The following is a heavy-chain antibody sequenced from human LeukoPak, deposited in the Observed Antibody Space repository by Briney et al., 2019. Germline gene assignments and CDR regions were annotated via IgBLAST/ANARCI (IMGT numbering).Heavy chain of an antibody. CDR3: AVALRSYYGSGSSDY. D-gene: IGHD3-10*01. J-gene: IGHJ4*02. CDR1: GGSISSGDYY. V-gene: IGHV4-30-4*01. Sequence: SETLSLTCTVSGGSISSGDYYWSWIRQPPGKGLEWIGYIYYSGSTNYNPSLKSRVTISVDASKNQFSLKLSSVTAADTAVYYCAVALRSYYGSGSSDYWGQGTLVTVSS. CDR2: IYYSGST.